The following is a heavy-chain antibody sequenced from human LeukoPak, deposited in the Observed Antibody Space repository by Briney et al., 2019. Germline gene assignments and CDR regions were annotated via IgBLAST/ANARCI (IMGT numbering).Heavy chain of an antibody. CDR2: MRPNSGET. CDR3: ARGYCSGGGCYTAEYLPH. CDR1: GGTFTNFE. Sequence: GASVKVSCTASGGTFTNFEINWVRQVAGQGLEWMGWMRPNSGETVNVQKFQGRVTMTRDISTSTAYMELTGLRSDDTAVYFCARGYCSGGGCYTAEYLPHWGQGTLVTVSS. J-gene: IGHJ1*01. D-gene: IGHD2-15*01. V-gene: IGHV1-8*02.